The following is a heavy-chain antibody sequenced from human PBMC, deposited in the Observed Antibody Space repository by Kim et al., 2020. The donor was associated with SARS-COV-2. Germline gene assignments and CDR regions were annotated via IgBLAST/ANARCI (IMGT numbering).Heavy chain of an antibody. CDR2: INHSGST. V-gene: IGHV4-34*01. CDR3: ARLTTTVVTLGSHEKYFQH. Sequence: SETLSLTCAVYGGSFSGYYWSWIRQPPGKGLEWIGEINHSGSTNYNPSLKSRVTISVDTSKNQFSLKLSSVTAADTAVYYCARLTTTVVTLGSHEKYFQHWGQGTLVTVSS. J-gene: IGHJ1*01. CDR1: GGSFSGYY. D-gene: IGHD4-17*01.